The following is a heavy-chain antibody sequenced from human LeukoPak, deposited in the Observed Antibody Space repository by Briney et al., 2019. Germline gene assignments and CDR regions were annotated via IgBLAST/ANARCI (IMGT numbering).Heavy chain of an antibody. CDR2: ISTTSSYI. D-gene: IGHD3-10*02. Sequence: PGGSLRLSCAASGFTFDDYGMSWVRQAPGKGLEWVSSISTTSSYIYYADSVKGRFTISRDNAKNSLYLHMNSLRAEDTAVYYCAELGITMIGGVWGKGTTVTISS. V-gene: IGHV3-21*01. CDR1: GFTFDDYG. J-gene: IGHJ6*04. CDR3: AELGITMIGGV.